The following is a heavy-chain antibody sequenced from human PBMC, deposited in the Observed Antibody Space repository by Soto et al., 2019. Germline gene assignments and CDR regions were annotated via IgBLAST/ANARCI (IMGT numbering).Heavy chain of an antibody. CDR3: ARDYYGMDV. V-gene: IGHV4-30-2*06. J-gene: IGHJ6*02. CDR2: TYQSGSA. Sequence: PSQTLSLTWTVSGGSITSGVYSWTWIRQSPGKGLEWIGYTYQSGSAYYNPSLKSRVTISVDRSKNQFSLNLTSVTAADTAVYYCARDYYGMDVWGQGTTVTVSS. CDR1: GGSITSGVYS.